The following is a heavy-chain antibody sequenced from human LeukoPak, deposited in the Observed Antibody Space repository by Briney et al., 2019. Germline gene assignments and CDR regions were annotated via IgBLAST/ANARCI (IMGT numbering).Heavy chain of an antibody. CDR2: IKHDGSVK. CDR1: GFTFKNYW. J-gene: IGHJ4*02. Sequence: GGSLRLSCAASGFTFKNYWMSWVRQAPGKGLEWVANIKHDGSVKYHVDSVKGRFTISRDNAKNSLYLQMNSLRVEDTAVYYCARDRDSSDYWGQGTLVVVSS. CDR3: ARDRDSSDY. V-gene: IGHV3-7*01. D-gene: IGHD6-13*01.